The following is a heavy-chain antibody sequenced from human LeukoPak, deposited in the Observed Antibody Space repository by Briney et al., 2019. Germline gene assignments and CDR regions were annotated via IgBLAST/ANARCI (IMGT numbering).Heavy chain of an antibody. CDR1: GLTFSTCW. V-gene: IGHV3-7*01. CDR2: IKQDGGDK. D-gene: IGHD3-3*01. CDR3: ARINAQSHNFWSGYPHGWFDP. Sequence: PGGSLRLSCAASGLTFSTCWMTWVRQAPEKGLEWVANIKQDGGDKYYVDSVKGRFTISRDNAKDSLYLQMNSVRAEDTAVYYCARINAQSHNFWSGYPHGWFDPWGQGTLVTVSS. J-gene: IGHJ5*02.